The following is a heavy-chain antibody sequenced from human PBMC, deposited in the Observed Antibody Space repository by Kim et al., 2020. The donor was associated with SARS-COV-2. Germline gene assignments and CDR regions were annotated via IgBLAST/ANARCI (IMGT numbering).Heavy chain of an antibody. J-gene: IGHJ5*02. Sequence: GGSLRLSCAASGFTFSGYSMNWVRQAPGKGLEWVSCISSSSSYIYYADSVKGRFTISRDNAKNSLYLQMNSLRAEDTAVYYCAREPVLAAIFPRAIWFDTCGQGNLGTVSS. D-gene: IGHD2-2*01. CDR1: GFTFSGYS. CDR3: AREPVLAAIFPRAIWFDT. V-gene: IGHV3-21*01. CDR2: ISSSSSYI.